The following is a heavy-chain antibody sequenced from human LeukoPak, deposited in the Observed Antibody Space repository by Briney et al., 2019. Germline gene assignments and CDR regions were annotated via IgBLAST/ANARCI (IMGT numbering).Heavy chain of an antibody. J-gene: IGHJ4*02. CDR3: ARDGNSNYQHSLY. V-gene: IGHV4-59*01. D-gene: IGHD4-11*01. CDR2: IYYNGAT. Sequence: SETLSLTCTVSGGSISGYYWSWIRQPPGKGLELVGYIYYNGATNYNSSLKSRVTISVDASKNQFSLKLTSVSAADTAVYYCARDGNSNYQHSLYWGQRTLVTVSS. CDR1: GGSISGYY.